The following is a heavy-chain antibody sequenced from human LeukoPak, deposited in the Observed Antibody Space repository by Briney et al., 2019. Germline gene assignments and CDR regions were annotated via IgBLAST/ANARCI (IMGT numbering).Heavy chain of an antibody. CDR3: ARGGGLDV. D-gene: IGHD3-16*01. Sequence: GGSLRLSCAASGFTFSSYWMNWARQAPGKGLEWVASINHNGNVNYYVDSVKGRFTISRDNAKNSLYLQMSNLRAEDTAVYFCARGGGLDVWGKGATVTVSS. CDR1: GFTFSSYW. CDR2: INHNGNVN. J-gene: IGHJ6*04. V-gene: IGHV3-7*03.